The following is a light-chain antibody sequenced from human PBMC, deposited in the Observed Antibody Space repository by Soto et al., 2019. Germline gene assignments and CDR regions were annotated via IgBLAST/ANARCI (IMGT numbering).Light chain of an antibody. CDR3: QQRSNWPPIT. CDR1: QSVSSY. Sequence: EIGLTQSPSTLSLSPGERATLSCRASQSVSSYLAWYQQKPGQAPRLLIYDASNRATGIPARFSGSGSGTDFTLTISSLEPEDFALYYCQQRSNWPPITFGQGTRLEIK. CDR2: DAS. V-gene: IGKV3-11*01. J-gene: IGKJ5*01.